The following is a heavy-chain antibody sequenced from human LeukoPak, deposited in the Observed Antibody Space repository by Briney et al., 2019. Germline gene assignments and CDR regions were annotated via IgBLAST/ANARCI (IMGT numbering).Heavy chain of an antibody. CDR3: ARPRRRGYSYGSDAFDI. CDR2: IYPGDSDT. CDR1: AYSFTSNW. J-gene: IGHJ3*02. D-gene: IGHD5-18*01. V-gene: IGHV5-51*01. Sequence: GESLKISCKGSAYSFTSNWIGWVRQMPGKGLEWMGIIYPGDSDTRYSPSFQGQVTISADKSISTAYLQWNSLKASDTAMYYCARPRRRGYSYGSDAFDIWGQGTLVTVSS.